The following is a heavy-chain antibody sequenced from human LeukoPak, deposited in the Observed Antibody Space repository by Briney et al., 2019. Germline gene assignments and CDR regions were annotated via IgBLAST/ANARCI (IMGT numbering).Heavy chain of an antibody. J-gene: IGHJ4*02. CDR1: GFTLRSHS. V-gene: IGHV3-21*06. D-gene: IGHD3-16*01. Sequence: GGSLRLSCAASGFTLRSHSMHWVRQAPGKGLEWVAFIDTSSSYMAYADSVKGRFTVSRDNGNNSLFLQMKSLRAEDTAVYYCARPWGSGFFDYWGQGTLVTVSS. CDR2: IDTSSSYM. CDR3: ARPWGSGFFDY.